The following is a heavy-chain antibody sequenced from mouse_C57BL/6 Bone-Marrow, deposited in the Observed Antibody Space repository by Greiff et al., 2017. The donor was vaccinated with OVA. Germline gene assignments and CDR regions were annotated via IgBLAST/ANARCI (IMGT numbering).Heavy chain of an antibody. CDR2: IWRGGST. J-gene: IGHJ4*01. CDR3: ASHIYYGNALYAMDY. V-gene: IGHV2-5*01. CDR1: GFSLTSYG. D-gene: IGHD2-1*01. Sequence: VKLQESGPGLVQPSQSLSITCTVSGFSLTSYGVHWVRQSPGKGLEWLGVIWRGGSTDYNAAFMSSLSITKDNSKSQVFFKMNSLQADDTAIYYCASHIYYGNALYAMDYWGQGTSVTVSS.